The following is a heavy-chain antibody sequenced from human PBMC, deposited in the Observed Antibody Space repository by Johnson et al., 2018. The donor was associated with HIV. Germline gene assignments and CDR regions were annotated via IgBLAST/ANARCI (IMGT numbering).Heavy chain of an antibody. J-gene: IGHJ3*02. CDR3: ARDRGDMVRGGAAFDI. CDR1: GFTVSSNY. V-gene: IGHV3-66*01. Sequence: VQLVESGGGVVQPGRSLRLSCAASGFTVSSNYMSWVRQAPGKGLEWVSVIYSGGSTYYADSVKGRFTISRANSKNTLYLQMNSLRAEDTAVYYCARDRGDMVRGGAAFDIWGQGTMVTVSS. D-gene: IGHD3-10*01. CDR2: IYSGGST.